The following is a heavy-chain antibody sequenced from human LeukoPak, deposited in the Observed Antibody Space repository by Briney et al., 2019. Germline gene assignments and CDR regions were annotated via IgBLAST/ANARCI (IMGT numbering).Heavy chain of an antibody. J-gene: IGHJ4*02. CDR2: IKQDGSEK. CDR3: ARDKILYYYDSSGGFDY. CDR1: GISLSRYW. V-gene: IGHV3-7*01. Sequence: GGSLRLSCAGSGISLSRYWMSWVRQAPGEGLEWVANIKQDGSEKYYVDSVKGRFTISRDNAKNSLYLQMNSLRAEDTAVYYCARDKILYYYDSSGGFDYWGQGTLVTVSS. D-gene: IGHD3-22*01.